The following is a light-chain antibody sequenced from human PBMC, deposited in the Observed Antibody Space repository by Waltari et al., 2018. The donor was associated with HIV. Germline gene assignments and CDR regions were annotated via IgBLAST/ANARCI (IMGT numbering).Light chain of an antibody. CDR1: SSNIGSNY. J-gene: IGLJ2*01. Sequence: QSVLTQPPSASGTPGQRVTISCSGSSSNIGSNYVYWYQQLPGTAPKLIIYRNNQRPSGVPYRFSGSKSGTSASLAISGLRSEDEADYYCAAWDDSLSAYVVFGGGTKLTVL. V-gene: IGLV1-47*01. CDR2: RNN. CDR3: AAWDDSLSAYVV.